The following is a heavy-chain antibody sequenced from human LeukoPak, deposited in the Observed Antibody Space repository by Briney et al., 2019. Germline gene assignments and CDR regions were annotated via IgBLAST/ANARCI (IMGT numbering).Heavy chain of an antibody. V-gene: IGHV4-31*03. J-gene: IGHJ4*02. CDR1: GGSIRGSSYY. D-gene: IGHD2-8*02. Sequence: SETLSLTCSVSGGSIRGSSYYWSWIRQHPGKGLEWIGYINYSGTTYSNPSLKSRVTLSVDTSENHFSLTLSSVTAADTAVYYCARLPYCTGGSCHPPDYWGQGTLVTVSS. CDR2: INYSGTT. CDR3: ARLPYCTGGSCHPPDY.